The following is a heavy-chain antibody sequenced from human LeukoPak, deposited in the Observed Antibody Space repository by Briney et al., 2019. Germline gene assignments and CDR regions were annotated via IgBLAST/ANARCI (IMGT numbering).Heavy chain of an antibody. D-gene: IGHD1-1*01. CDR3: ARRAATTEDFDF. J-gene: IGHJ4*02. V-gene: IGHV5-51*01. Sequence: GESLKISCKGSGYSFTTYWIGWVRQMPGKGLEWMGIIYPGDSDTRYSPSFQGQVTISVDKSIRTAYLRWSSLKASDTAIYYCARRAATTEDFDFWGQGTLVTVSS. CDR1: GYSFTTYW. CDR2: IYPGDSDT.